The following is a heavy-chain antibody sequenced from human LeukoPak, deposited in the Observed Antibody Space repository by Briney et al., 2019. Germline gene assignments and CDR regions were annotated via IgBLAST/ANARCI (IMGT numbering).Heavy chain of an antibody. CDR3: AKDGSPNYYYSSGYFDY. Sequence: GGSLRLSCAASGFTFSTYIMNWVRQTPGKGLEWVSVISGSGDYTYYADSVNGRFTISRDNSKNTLYLQMNSLRAEDTAIYYCAKDGSPNYYYSSGYFDYWGQGTLVTVSS. CDR1: GFTFSTYI. D-gene: IGHD3-22*01. V-gene: IGHV3-23*01. J-gene: IGHJ4*02. CDR2: ISGSGDYT.